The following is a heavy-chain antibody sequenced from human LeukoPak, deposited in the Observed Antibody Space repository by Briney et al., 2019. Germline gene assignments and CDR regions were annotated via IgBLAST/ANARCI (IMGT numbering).Heavy chain of an antibody. V-gene: IGHV1-8*02. CDR1: GYTFTGYY. D-gene: IGHD2-21*01. Sequence: GASVKVSCKASGYTFTGYYMHWVRQAPGQGLEWMGWMNPNSGNTGYAQKFQGRVSMTRSASTNTAYMEVTSLTSEDTAVYYCVRFIVKGSPGHVGFDIWGQGTMVTVSS. CDR3: VRFIVKGSPGHVGFDI. CDR2: MNPNSGNT. J-gene: IGHJ3*02.